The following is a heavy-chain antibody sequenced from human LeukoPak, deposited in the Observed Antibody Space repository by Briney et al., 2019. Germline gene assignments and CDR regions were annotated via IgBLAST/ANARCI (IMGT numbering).Heavy chain of an antibody. Sequence: SETLSLTCTVSGGSISSGTYYWSWVRQPAGKGLEWIGRIYTSGSTNYNPSLKSRVTISVDTSKNQFSLKLSSVTAADTAVYCCARDHRWELALDYWGQGTLVTVSS. CDR3: ARDHRWELALDY. D-gene: IGHD1-26*01. CDR1: GGSISSGTYY. J-gene: IGHJ4*02. CDR2: IYTSGST. V-gene: IGHV4-61*02.